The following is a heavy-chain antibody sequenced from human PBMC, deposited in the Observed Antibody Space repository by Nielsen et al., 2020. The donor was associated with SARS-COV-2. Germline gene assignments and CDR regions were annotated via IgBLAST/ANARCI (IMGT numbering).Heavy chain of an antibody. CDR2: MNPNSGNT. Sequence: WVRQAPGQGLEWMGWMNPNSGNTGYAQKLQGRVTMTTDTSTSTAYMELRSLRSDDTAVYYCARDGWNDLEFQFDPRGQGTLVTVSS. CDR3: ARDGWNDLEFQFDP. J-gene: IGHJ5*02. V-gene: IGHV1-18*01. D-gene: IGHD1-1*01.